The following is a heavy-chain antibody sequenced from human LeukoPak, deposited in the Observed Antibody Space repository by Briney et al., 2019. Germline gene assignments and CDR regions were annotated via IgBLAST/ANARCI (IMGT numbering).Heavy chain of an antibody. CDR1: GFTFSSSA. D-gene: IGHD6-19*01. Sequence: GGSLRLSCAASGFTFSSSAMRWVRQAPGKGLEWLSGISGSGGGTYYADSVKGRFTISRDDSKNTLYLQMHSLRAEDTAVYYCAKSGGSSGWLYWGQGTLVTVSS. J-gene: IGHJ4*02. CDR3: AKSGGSSGWLY. V-gene: IGHV3-23*01. CDR2: ISGSGGGT.